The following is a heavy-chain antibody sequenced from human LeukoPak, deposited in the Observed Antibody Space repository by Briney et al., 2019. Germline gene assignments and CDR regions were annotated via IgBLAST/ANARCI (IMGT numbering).Heavy chain of an antibody. D-gene: IGHD3-10*01. CDR2: IYYSGST. Sequence: KPSETLSLTCTVSGGSISSSSYYWGWIRQPPGKGLEWIGSIYYSGSTYYNPSLKSRVTISVDTSKNQFSLKLSSVTAADTAVYYCASGVWFGELSNWFDPWGQGTLVTVSS. J-gene: IGHJ5*02. V-gene: IGHV4-39*01. CDR1: GGSISSSSYY. CDR3: ASGVWFGELSNWFDP.